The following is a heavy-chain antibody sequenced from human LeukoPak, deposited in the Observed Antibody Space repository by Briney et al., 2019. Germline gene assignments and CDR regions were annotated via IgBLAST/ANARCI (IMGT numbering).Heavy chain of an antibody. D-gene: IGHD3-22*01. CDR1: GYTFTSYG. CDR2: ISAYNGNT. Sequence: ASVKVSCKASGYTFTSYGIRWVRQAPGQGPEWMGWISAYNGNTNYAQKLQGRVTMTTDTSTSTAYMELRSLRSDDTAVYYCARVWDSSGFSPYYYGMDVWGQGTTVTVSS. CDR3: ARVWDSSGFSPYYYGMDV. V-gene: IGHV1-18*01. J-gene: IGHJ6*02.